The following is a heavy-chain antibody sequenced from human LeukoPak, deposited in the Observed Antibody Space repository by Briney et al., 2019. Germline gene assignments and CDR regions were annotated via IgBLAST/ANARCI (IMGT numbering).Heavy chain of an antibody. CDR3: ARGIEYSSSSWWGWFDP. Sequence: GGSLRLSCAASGFTFSSYSMNWVRQAPGKELEWVSSISSSSSYIYYADSVKGRFTISRDNAKNSLYLQMNSLRAEDTAVYYCARGIEYSSSSWWGWFDPWGQGTLVTVSS. V-gene: IGHV3-21*01. J-gene: IGHJ5*02. D-gene: IGHD6-6*01. CDR1: GFTFSSYS. CDR2: ISSSSSYI.